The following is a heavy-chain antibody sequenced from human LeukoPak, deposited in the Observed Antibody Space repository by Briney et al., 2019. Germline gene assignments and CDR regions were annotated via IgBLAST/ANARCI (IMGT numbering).Heavy chain of an antibody. Sequence: SVKVSFKASGGTFTIYAISWVRQAPGQGLEWMGGIIPIFGTANYAQKFQGRVTITADESTSTAYMELSSLRSEDTAVYYCARDGGYCSSTSCQPYNWFDPWGQGTLVTVSS. V-gene: IGHV1-69*13. D-gene: IGHD2-2*01. CDR1: GGTFTIYA. J-gene: IGHJ5*02. CDR2: IIPIFGTA. CDR3: ARDGGYCSSTSCQPYNWFDP.